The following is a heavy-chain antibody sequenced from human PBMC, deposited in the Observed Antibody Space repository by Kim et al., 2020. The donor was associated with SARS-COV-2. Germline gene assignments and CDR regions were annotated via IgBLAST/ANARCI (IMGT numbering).Heavy chain of an antibody. CDR2: IYYSGST. Sequence: SETLSLTCTVSGGSISSYYWSWIRQPPGKGLEWIGYIYYSGSTNYNPSLKSRVTISVDTSKNQFSLKLSSVTAADTAVYYCARVGDYGDYWYWGYFDYWGQGTLVTVSS. V-gene: IGHV4-59*01. J-gene: IGHJ4*02. CDR1: GGSISSYY. D-gene: IGHD4-17*01. CDR3: ARVGDYGDYWYWGYFDY.